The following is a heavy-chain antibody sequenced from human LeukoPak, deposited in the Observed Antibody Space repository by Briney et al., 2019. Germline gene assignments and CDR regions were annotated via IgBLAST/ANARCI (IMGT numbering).Heavy chain of an antibody. Sequence: ASVKVSCKASGYTFTRYYMHWVRQAPGQGLEWMGMINPSGGDNNYEQKIQGRVTMTRNTSTSTVYMEISRLSYEATAVYYCARQNGGEDYWGQGTLVTVSS. J-gene: IGHJ4*02. CDR2: INPSGGDN. CDR3: ARQNGGEDY. CDR1: GYTFTRYY. V-gene: IGHV1-46*01. D-gene: IGHD2-21*01.